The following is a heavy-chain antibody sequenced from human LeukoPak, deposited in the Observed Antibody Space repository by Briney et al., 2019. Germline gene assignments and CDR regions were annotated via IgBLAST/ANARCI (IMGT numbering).Heavy chain of an antibody. J-gene: IGHJ4*02. CDR1: GFTFSDYY. V-gene: IGHV3-11*06. CDR3: ARVPSSRCLKDSVDY. D-gene: IGHD6-13*01. CDR2: ISSSSSYT. Sequence: PGGSLRLSCAASGFTFSDYYMSWIRQAPGKGLEWVSYISSSSSYTNYADSVKGRFTISRDNAKNSLYLQMNSLRAEDTAVYYCARVPSSRCLKDSVDYWGQGTLVTVSS.